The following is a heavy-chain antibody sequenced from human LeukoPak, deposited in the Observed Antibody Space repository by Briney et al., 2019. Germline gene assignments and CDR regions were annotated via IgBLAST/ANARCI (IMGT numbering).Heavy chain of an antibody. D-gene: IGHD1-14*01. J-gene: IGHJ4*02. CDR2: INGDALTA. CDR1: GCTLGDYS. Sequence: GGSLRLSCAASGCTLGDYSMPWVRQTPGKGLEWVSLINGDALTAHYGDSVRGRFTISRNNSKNSLYLQMNGLRTEDTAFYYCPYGLHGVSFSGDQGGRETLVTVSS. CDR3: PYGLHGVSFSGDQ. V-gene: IGHV3-43*02.